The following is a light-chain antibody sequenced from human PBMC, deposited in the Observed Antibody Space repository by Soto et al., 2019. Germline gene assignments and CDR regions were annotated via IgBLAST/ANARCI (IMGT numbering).Light chain of an antibody. Sequence: QSALTQPPSVSGSPGQSVTISCTGTSSDVGSYNRVSWYQQSPGTAPKLMIYEVSNRPSGVSDRFSGSKSGTSASLAISGLQSEDEADYFCSTWDDSRRVFGGGTKLTVL. J-gene: IGLJ3*02. CDR2: EVS. CDR1: SSDVGSYNR. CDR3: STWDDSRRV. V-gene: IGLV2-18*01.